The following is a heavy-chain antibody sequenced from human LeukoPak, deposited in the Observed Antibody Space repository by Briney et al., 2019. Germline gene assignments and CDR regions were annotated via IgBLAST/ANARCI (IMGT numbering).Heavy chain of an antibody. CDR2: IYHSGST. CDR3: ARLDDGEGDY. Sequence: SETLSLTCTVSGYSISSGYYWGWIRQPPGKGLEWIGSIYHSGSTYYNPSLKSRVTISVVASKNQFSLKLSSVTAADTAVYYCARLDDGEGDYWGQGTLVTVSS. CDR1: GYSISSGYY. V-gene: IGHV4-38-2*02. D-gene: IGHD4-17*01. J-gene: IGHJ4*02.